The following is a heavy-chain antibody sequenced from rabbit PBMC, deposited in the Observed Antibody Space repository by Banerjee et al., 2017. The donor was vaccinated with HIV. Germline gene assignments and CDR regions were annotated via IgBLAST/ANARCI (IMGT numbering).Heavy chain of an antibody. CDR2: IYTGSDST. CDR1: GFSFSDNYY. J-gene: IGHJ6*01. D-gene: IGHD2-1*01. CDR3: ARNNATGSDYDL. V-gene: IGHV1S45*01. Sequence: QEQLEESGGGLVKPEGSLTLTCKASGFSFSDNYYMCWVRQAPGKGLEWIACIYTGSDSTYYASWARGRFTISKTSSTTVTLQMTSLTAADTATYFCARNNATGSDYDLWGPGTLVTVS.